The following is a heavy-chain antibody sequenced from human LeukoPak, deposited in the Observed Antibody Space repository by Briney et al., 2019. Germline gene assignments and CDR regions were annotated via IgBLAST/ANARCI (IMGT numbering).Heavy chain of an antibody. D-gene: IGHD3-9*01. CDR2: ISGSGGST. J-gene: IGHJ4*02. CDR3: AKADFDWSYFDY. Sequence: GGSLRLSCAASGFTFSSYAMSWVRQAPGKGLEWVSGISGSGGSTNYADSVKGRFTISRDNSKNTLYLQMNSLRAEDTAVYYCAKADFDWSYFDYWGQGTLVTVSS. V-gene: IGHV3-23*01. CDR1: GFTFSSYA.